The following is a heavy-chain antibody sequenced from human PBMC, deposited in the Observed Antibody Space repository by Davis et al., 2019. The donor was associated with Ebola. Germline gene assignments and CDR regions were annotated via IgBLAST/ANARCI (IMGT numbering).Heavy chain of an antibody. CDR1: GYTLPSYG. D-gene: IGHD3-3*01. V-gene: IGHV1-18*04. J-gene: IGHJ6*04. Sequence: SVPVSCLASGYTLPSYGSTRPRQPPGQRLEWNGWPNLPKGTTHDAQNVQGQVTMTTDTSTSTAYMEVGSLRSDETAVYYCARDVLRRHYYNGMDVWGKGTTVTVPS. CDR2: PNLPKGTT. CDR3: ARDVLRRHYYNGMDV.